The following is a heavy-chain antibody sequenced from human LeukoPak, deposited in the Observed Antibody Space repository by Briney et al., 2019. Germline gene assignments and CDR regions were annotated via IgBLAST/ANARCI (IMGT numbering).Heavy chain of an antibody. CDR3: AREVVVAAIDY. V-gene: IGHV5-10-1*01. J-gene: IGHJ4*02. CDR1: GYSFTSYC. Sequence: ESLRLSCKGSGYSFTSYCSSWVRQMPGKGLEWMGRIDPSDSYSNYSPSVQGHVTISAEKSISTAYLQWSSLKASDTAMYYCAREVVVAAIDYWGQGTLVTVSS. CDR2: IDPSDSYS. D-gene: IGHD2-15*01.